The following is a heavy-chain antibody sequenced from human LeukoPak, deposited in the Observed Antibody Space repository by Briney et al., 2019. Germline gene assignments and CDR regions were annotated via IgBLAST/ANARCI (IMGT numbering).Heavy chain of an antibody. V-gene: IGHV3-53*01. Sequence: GSLRLSCAASGFTVSGNYMSWVRQAPGKGLEWVSVIYTAGSTYNADSVKGRFTISRDKSKNTLYLQMNTLRAEDPAVYFCAGGNSWPGLSYWGQGTLLTVSS. CDR1: GFTVSGNY. J-gene: IGHJ4*02. CDR3: AGGNSWPGLSY. CDR2: IYTAGST. D-gene: IGHD6-13*01.